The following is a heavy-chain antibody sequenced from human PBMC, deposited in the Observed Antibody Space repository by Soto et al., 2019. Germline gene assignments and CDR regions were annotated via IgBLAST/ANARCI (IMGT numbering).Heavy chain of an antibody. CDR1: GFTFSDYY. CDR2: ISSSGSTI. V-gene: IGHV3-11*01. CDR3: ARDERFLEWLQPYFDY. D-gene: IGHD3-3*01. J-gene: IGHJ4*02. Sequence: GGSLRLSCAASGFTFSDYYMSWIRQAPGKGLEWVSYISSSGSTIYYADSVKGRFTISRDNAKNSLYLQMNSLRAEDTAVYYCARDERFLEWLQPYFDYWGQGTLVTVSS.